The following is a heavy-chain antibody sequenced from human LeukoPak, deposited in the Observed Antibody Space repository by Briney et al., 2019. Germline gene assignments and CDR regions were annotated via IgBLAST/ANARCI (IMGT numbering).Heavy chain of an antibody. D-gene: IGHD2-15*01. Sequence: SVKVSCKASGYTFTSYGISWVRQAPGQGLEWMGGIIPIFGTANYAQKFQGRVTITADESTSTAYMELSSLRSEDTAVYYCARTYEGYCSGGSCYRGDHNWFDPWGQETLVTVSS. V-gene: IGHV1-69*13. CDR1: GYTFTSYG. J-gene: IGHJ5*02. CDR3: ARTYEGYCSGGSCYRGDHNWFDP. CDR2: IIPIFGTA.